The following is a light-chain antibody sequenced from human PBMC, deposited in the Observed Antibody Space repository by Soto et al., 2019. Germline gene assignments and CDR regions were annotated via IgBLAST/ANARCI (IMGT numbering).Light chain of an antibody. J-gene: IGKJ4*01. CDR1: QSVSSY. CDR3: QQYNNWPPLT. CDR2: DAS. V-gene: IGKV3-11*01. Sequence: EIVLTQPPATLSLSPGERATLSCRASQSVSSYLAWYQQKPGQAPRLLIYDASNRATGIPARFSGSGSGTDFTLTISSLQSEDFAVYYCQQYNNWPPLTFGGGTKVEIK.